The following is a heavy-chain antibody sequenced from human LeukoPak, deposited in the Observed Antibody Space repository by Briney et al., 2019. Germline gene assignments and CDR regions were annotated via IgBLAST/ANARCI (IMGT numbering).Heavy chain of an antibody. CDR2: ISPSGAVT. Sequence: GGSLRLSCAGSGFTFETYAMTWVRQAPGKGLEWVSVISPSGAVTHYAQSVKGRFTISRDNSKNTLYLQMNSLRVADTAIYFCAKYATGYAPNFDYWGQGTLVTVSS. J-gene: IGHJ4*02. CDR1: GFTFETYA. CDR3: AKYATGYAPNFDY. V-gene: IGHV3-23*01. D-gene: IGHD5-12*01.